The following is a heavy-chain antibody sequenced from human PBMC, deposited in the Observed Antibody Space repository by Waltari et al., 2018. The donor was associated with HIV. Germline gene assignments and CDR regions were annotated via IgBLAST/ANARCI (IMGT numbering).Heavy chain of an antibody. CDR1: GDPITGYY. CDR3: ARHYNCWSGYYGALEY. V-gene: IGHV4-59*01. J-gene: IGHJ4*02. D-gene: IGHD3-3*01. CDR2: LYYSGST. Sequence: QVQLQESGPGLVKPSETLSLTCTVSGDPITGYYWSWVRQPPGKGLEWIGHLYYSGSTTYNPSLKSRVTISVDTSKNQLSLKLSSVTAADTAVFYCARHYNCWSGYYGALEYWGQGALVTVSS.